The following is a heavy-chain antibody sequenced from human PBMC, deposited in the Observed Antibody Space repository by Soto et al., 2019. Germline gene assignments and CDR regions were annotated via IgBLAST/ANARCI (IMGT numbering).Heavy chain of an antibody. J-gene: IGHJ6*02. D-gene: IGHD2-15*01. CDR1: GFTFSSYA. CDR3: ARDPSVLLPPNYYYYGMDV. CDR2: ISYDGSNK. Sequence: GGSLRLSCAASGFTFSSYAMHWVRQAPGKGLEWVAVISYDGSNKYYADSVKGRFTISRDNSKNTLYLQMNRLRAEDTAVYYCARDPSVLLPPNYYYYGMDVWGQGTTVTVSS. V-gene: IGHV3-30-3*01.